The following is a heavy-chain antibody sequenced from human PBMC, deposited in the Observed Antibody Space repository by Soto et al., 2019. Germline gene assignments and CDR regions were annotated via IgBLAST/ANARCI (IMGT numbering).Heavy chain of an antibody. V-gene: IGHV3-23*01. CDR3: AIAEVTAVFGF. Sequence: EEQLLESGGDLVVPGGSLRLSCAASGFAFSNYAMTWVRQAPGKGLECVSSIRGNGDRTYYAESVKGRFTISRDKSKRTLFLQMNSLRADDTAVYFCAIAEVTAVFGFWGQGTLVTVSS. CDR2: IRGNGDRT. D-gene: IGHD2-21*02. J-gene: IGHJ4*02. CDR1: GFAFSNYA.